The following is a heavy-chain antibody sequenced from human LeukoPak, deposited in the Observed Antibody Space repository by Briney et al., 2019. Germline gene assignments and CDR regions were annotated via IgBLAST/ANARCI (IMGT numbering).Heavy chain of an antibody. Sequence: GGSLRLSCAASGFTFSNYGMHWVRQAPGKGLEWVSSISSSSSYIYYADSVKGRFTISRDNSKNTLYLQMNSLRAEDTAVYYCARDGPGSWMGYWGQGTLVTVSS. CDR1: GFTFSNYG. CDR3: ARDGPGSWMGY. V-gene: IGHV3-21*01. CDR2: ISSSSSYI. D-gene: IGHD1-26*01. J-gene: IGHJ4*02.